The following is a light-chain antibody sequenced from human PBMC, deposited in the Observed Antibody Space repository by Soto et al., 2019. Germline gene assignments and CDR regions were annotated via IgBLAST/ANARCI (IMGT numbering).Light chain of an antibody. J-gene: IGKJ2*01. V-gene: IGKV1-5*03. Sequence: DIQMTQSPSTLSASVGDRVTITCRATQNIGPWLAWYQQKPGKAPKVLMYRVSVLQSGVPSRFSGSGSGTEFTLTISCLQPDDFATYYCQQYNSYARTFGQGTKLEIK. CDR1: QNIGPW. CDR3: QQYNSYART. CDR2: RVS.